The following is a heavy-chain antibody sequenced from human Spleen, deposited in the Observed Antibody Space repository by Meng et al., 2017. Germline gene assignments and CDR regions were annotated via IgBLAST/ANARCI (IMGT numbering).Heavy chain of an antibody. Sequence: QVQLQQWGAGLLKPSETLSLTCAVYGGSFSGYYWGWIRQPPGKGLEWIGSIGHSGTTYYTPSLRRRVTVSIDTSKNQFSLEVTSVTAADTAVYYCVRSSGWVRTGFDPWGQGTLVTVSS. D-gene: IGHD6-19*01. V-gene: IGHV4-34*01. J-gene: IGHJ5*02. CDR3: VRSSGWVRTGFDP. CDR1: GGSFSGYY. CDR2: IGHSGTT.